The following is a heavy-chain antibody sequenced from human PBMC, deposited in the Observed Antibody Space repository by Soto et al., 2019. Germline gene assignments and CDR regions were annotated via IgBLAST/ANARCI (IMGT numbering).Heavy chain of an antibody. CDR2: IIPVFSTA. CDR1: GGLFSSYA. D-gene: IGHD3-22*01. J-gene: IGHJ4*02. Sequence: QEQLVQSGAEVKKPGSSVKVSCKASGGLFSSYAISWVRQAPGQGLEWMGGIIPVFSTAYYAQKFQGRVPITADESTNTADMELSRLRSEDTAMYYCARGGSGYVWFIEFWGLGSLVSVCS. V-gene: IGHV1-69*01. CDR3: ARGGSGYVWFIEF.